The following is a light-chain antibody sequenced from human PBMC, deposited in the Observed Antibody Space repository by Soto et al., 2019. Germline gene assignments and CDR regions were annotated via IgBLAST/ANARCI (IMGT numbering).Light chain of an antibody. J-gene: IGLJ3*02. CDR1: SSDVGGYNY. CDR2: EVR. CDR3: SSYTSSSTWV. Sequence: QSALTQPASVSGSPGQSITISCTGTSSDVGGYNYVSWYQQHPGKAPKLMIYEVRNRPSGVSNRFSGSKSGNTASLTISGLQAEDEADYYCSSYTSSSTWVFGGGTKVTGL. V-gene: IGLV2-14*01.